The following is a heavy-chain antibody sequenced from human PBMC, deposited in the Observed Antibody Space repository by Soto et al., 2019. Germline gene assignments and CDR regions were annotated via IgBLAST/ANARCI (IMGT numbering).Heavy chain of an antibody. V-gene: IGHV3-48*01. CDR1: GFILSDCA. Sequence: EVQLVESGGGLVQPGGSLRLSCATSGFILSDCAMNWVRQAPGKGLECVSYISSSSSVIDYADSVKGRLTVSRDNARNSLYLQMNRLRAEDTAVYYCARDLSWGSNWYYYMDVWGKGTTVTVSS. CDR2: ISSSSSVI. D-gene: IGHD7-27*01. J-gene: IGHJ6*03. CDR3: ARDLSWGSNWYYYMDV.